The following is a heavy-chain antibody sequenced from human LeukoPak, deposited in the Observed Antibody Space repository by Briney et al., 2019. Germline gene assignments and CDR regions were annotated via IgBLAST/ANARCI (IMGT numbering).Heavy chain of an antibody. J-gene: IGHJ4*02. Sequence: PSETLSLTCTVSGGSISSRSYYWSWIRQHPGKGLEWIGYIYYSGSTYYNPSLKSRLTMSVDTSGNQFSLKLTSVIAADTAVYYCARTHGSGSYIFDYWGQGTLVTVSS. D-gene: IGHD3-10*01. CDR2: IYYSGST. V-gene: IGHV4-31*03. CDR1: GGSISSRSYY. CDR3: ARTHGSGSYIFDY.